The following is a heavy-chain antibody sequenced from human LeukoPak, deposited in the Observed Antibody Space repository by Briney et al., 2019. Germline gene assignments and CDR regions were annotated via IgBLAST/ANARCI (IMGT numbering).Heavy chain of an antibody. Sequence: PSETLSLTCTVSGGSISSGSYYWSWIRQPAGKGLEWIGRIYTSGSTNYNPSLKSRVTISVDTSKNQFSLKLSSVTAADTAVYYCAGGVSSWYSVIYWGQGTLVTVSS. CDR1: GGSISSGSYY. J-gene: IGHJ4*02. V-gene: IGHV4-61*02. D-gene: IGHD6-13*01. CDR2: IYTSGST. CDR3: AGGVSSWYSVIY.